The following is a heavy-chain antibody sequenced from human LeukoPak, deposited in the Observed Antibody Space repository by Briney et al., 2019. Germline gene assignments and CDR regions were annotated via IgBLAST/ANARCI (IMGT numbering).Heavy chain of an antibody. J-gene: IGHJ5*02. V-gene: IGHV4-30-4*08. CDR2: IYYSGST. CDR3: ARGTNIVVVPAALPNWFDP. CDR1: GGSISSGDYY. D-gene: IGHD2-2*01. Sequence: SETLSLTCTVSGGSISSGDYYWSWLRQPPGKGLEWLGYIYYSGSTYYNPSLKSRVTISVDTSKNQFSLKLSSVTAADTAVYYCARGTNIVVVPAALPNWFDPWGQGTLVTVSS.